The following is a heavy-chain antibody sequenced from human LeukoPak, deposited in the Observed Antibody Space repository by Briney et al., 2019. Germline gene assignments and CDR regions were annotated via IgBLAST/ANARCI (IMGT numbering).Heavy chain of an antibody. CDR2: INPNSGVT. J-gene: IGHJ5*02. V-gene: IGHV1-2*02. CDR1: GYTFTVYY. Sequence: ASVKVSCKASGYTFTVYYMHWVRQAPGQGLEWMGWINPNSGVTNYAQKFQGRVTMTRDTSISTAYMELSRLRSDDTAVYYCARARGNNWFDPWGQGTLVTVSS. CDR3: ARARGNNWFDP.